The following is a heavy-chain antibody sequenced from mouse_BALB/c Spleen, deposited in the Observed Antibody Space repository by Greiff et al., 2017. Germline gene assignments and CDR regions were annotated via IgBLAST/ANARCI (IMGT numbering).Heavy chain of an antibody. Sequence: EVKLEESGGGLVKPGGSLKLSCAASGFAFSSYDMSWVRQTPGKRLEWVAYISSGGGSTYYPDTVKGRFTISRDNAKNTLYLQMSSLKSEDTAMYYCAHGNYFDYWGQGTTLTVSS. D-gene: IGHD2-1*01. V-gene: IGHV5-12-1*01. CDR2: ISSGGGST. CDR1: GFAFSSYD. CDR3: AHGNYFDY. J-gene: IGHJ2*01.